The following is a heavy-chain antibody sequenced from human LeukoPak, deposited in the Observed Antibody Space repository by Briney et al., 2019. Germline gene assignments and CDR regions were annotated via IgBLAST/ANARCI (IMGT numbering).Heavy chain of an antibody. Sequence: ASVKVSCKASGYTFTGYYLRWVRQVPGQGLEWMGRINPNSGVTDYAQKFQGRITMTRDTSISTAYMELSRLRSDDSAMYYCARAASGTYYFDYWGQGTLVTVSS. J-gene: IGHJ4*02. CDR3: ARAASGTYYFDY. D-gene: IGHD6-13*01. V-gene: IGHV1-2*06. CDR2: INPNSGVT. CDR1: GYTFTGYY.